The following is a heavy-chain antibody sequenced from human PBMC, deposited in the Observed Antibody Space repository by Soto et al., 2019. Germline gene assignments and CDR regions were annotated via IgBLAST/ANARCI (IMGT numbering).Heavy chain of an antibody. D-gene: IGHD4-4*01. CDR3: AKVGYAAMSYSNYVLSYFDY. CDR1: GFTFSSYA. J-gene: IGHJ4*02. Sequence: QPGGSLRLSCAASGFTFSSYAMSWVRQAPGKGLEWVSAISGSGGSTYYADSVEGRFTISRDNSKNTLYLQMNSLRAEDTAVYYCAKVGYAAMSYSNYVLSYFDYWGQGTLVTVSS. CDR2: ISGSGGST. V-gene: IGHV3-23*01.